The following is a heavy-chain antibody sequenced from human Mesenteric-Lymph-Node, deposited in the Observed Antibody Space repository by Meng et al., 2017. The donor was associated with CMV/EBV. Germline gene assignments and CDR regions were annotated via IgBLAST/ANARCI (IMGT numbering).Heavy chain of an antibody. CDR2: IYYSGST. J-gene: IGHJ4*02. V-gene: IGHV4-59*01. D-gene: IGHD3-16*01. Sequence: SETLSLTCTVSGGSISSYYWSWIRQPPGKGLEWIGYIYYSGSTNYNPSLKSRVTISVDTSKNQFSLKLSSVTAADTAVYYCARGGGIHYFDYWGQGTLVTSPQ. CDR1: GGSISSYY. CDR3: ARGGGIHYFDY.